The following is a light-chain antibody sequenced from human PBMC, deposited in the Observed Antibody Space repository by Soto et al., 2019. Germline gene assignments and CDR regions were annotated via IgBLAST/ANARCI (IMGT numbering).Light chain of an antibody. CDR3: SSFAPSYRVI. Sequence: QSALTQPRSVSGSPGHSVTISCFGTSSDIGSYNAVSWYQQHPGKAPKLIIVDVFERPSGVPDRFSGSKSGNSASLTISGLQAEDESDYYCSSFAPSYRVIFGGGTKLTVL. J-gene: IGLJ2*01. CDR1: SSDIGSYNA. V-gene: IGLV2-11*01. CDR2: DVF.